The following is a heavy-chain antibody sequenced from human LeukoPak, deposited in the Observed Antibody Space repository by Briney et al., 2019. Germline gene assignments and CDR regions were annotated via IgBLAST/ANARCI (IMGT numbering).Heavy chain of an antibody. D-gene: IGHD2-21*02. CDR1: GFTFNTYA. J-gene: IGHJ4*02. Sequence: GGSLRLSCAASGFTFNTYAMSWVRQAPGKGLEWVSGICGSGSSTYYAESVKGRFTISRDNSKNTLYLQMNSLRAEDTAAYYCAKAVDDYFFDYWGQGTLVTVSS. CDR3: AKAVDDYFFDY. CDR2: ICGSGSST. V-gene: IGHV3-23*01.